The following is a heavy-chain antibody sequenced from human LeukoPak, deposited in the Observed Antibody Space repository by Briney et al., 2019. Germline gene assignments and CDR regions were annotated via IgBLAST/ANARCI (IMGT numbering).Heavy chain of an antibody. Sequence: GASVKVSCKASGYTFTGYYMHWVRLAPGQGLEWMGRINPNSGGTNYAQKFQGRVTMTRDTSISTAYMELSRLRSDDTAVYYCARGEAIGYCSGGSCHSRRYYYYMDVWGKGTTVTVSS. J-gene: IGHJ6*03. CDR2: INPNSGGT. CDR1: GYTFTGYY. CDR3: ARGEAIGYCSGGSCHSRRYYYYMDV. D-gene: IGHD2-15*01. V-gene: IGHV1-2*06.